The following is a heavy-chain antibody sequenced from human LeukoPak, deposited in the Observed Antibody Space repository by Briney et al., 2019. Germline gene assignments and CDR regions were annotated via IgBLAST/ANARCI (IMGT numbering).Heavy chain of an antibody. CDR1: GFTFSSYS. J-gene: IGHJ4*02. Sequence: GGSLRLSCAASGFTFSSYSMNWVRQALGKGLEWVSSINSGSTYTYYTESVKGRFTVSRDNAKNSLFLQMNSLRAEDTAIYYCARSLTTLTYEGYWGQGTLVTVSS. CDR2: INSGSTYT. CDR3: ARSLTTLTYEGY. D-gene: IGHD1-1*01. V-gene: IGHV3-21*01.